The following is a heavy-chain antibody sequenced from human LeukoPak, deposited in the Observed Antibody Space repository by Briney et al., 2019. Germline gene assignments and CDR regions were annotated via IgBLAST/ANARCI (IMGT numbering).Heavy chain of an antibody. J-gene: IGHJ4*02. CDR1: GFTFSSYA. D-gene: IGHD1-26*01. V-gene: IGHV3-23*01. CDR3: AKDLSGSLVGATIDY. Sequence: PGGSLRLSCAASGFTFSSYAMSWVRQAPGKGLEWVSAISGSGGSTYYADSVKGRFTISRDNSKSTLYLQINSLRAEDTAVYYCAKDLSGSLVGATIDYWGQGTLVTVSS. CDR2: ISGSGGST.